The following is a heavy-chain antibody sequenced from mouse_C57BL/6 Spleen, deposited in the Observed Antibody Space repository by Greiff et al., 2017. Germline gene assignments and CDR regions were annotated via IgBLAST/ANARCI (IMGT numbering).Heavy chain of an antibody. D-gene: IGHD1-1*01. Sequence: VQLQQSGAELVKPGASVKLSCTASGFNIKDYYMHWVKQRTEQGLEWIGRIDPDGGETKYAPKFQGKATITADTASNTAYLQLSSLTSEDTAVYYCARVVADYAMDYRGQGTSVTASS. J-gene: IGHJ4*01. CDR2: IDPDGGET. V-gene: IGHV14-2*01. CDR1: GFNIKDYY. CDR3: ARVVADYAMDY.